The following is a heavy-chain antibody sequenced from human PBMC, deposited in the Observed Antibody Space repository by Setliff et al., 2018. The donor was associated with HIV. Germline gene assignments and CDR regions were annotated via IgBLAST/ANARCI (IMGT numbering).Heavy chain of an antibody. V-gene: IGHV3-7*01. CDR3: ARVMGDAANYFDY. D-gene: IGHD2-21*02. J-gene: IGHJ4*02. CDR1: GFTFDSHW. CDR2: LKEDGSER. Sequence: GGSLRLSCAASGFTFDSHWMDWVRQAPGKGLEWVAKLKEDGSERYYVDSVKGRFTISRDNAKNSLYLQMNSLRAEDTAVYYCARVMGDAANYFDYWGQGTLVTVSS.